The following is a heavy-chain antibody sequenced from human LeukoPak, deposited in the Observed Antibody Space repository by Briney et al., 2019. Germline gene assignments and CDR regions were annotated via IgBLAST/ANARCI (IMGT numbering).Heavy chain of an antibody. CDR1: GGSITNYY. Sequence: SETLSLTCSVSGGSITNYYWSWIRQPAGKGLEWIGRIYSTGSTNYTPSLKSRVTLSVDTSKSQFSLKLTSVTAADTAVYYCAREGGYSGYLDYWGHGALVTVSS. CDR3: AREGGYSGYLDY. V-gene: IGHV4-4*07. CDR2: IYSTGST. J-gene: IGHJ4*01. D-gene: IGHD5-12*01.